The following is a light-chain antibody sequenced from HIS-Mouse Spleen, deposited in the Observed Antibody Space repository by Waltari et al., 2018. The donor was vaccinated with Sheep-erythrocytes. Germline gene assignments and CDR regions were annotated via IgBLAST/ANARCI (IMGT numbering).Light chain of an antibody. CDR3: CSYAGSSTPWV. V-gene: IGLV2-11*01. Sequence: QSALTQPRSVSGSPGQSVTISCTGTSSAVGGYNYVSWYQQHPGKAPKIMIYDVSKRPSGVPDRFSGSKSGNTASLTISGLQAEDEADYYCCSYAGSSTPWVFGGGTKLTVL. CDR1: SSAVGGYNY. J-gene: IGLJ3*02. CDR2: DVS.